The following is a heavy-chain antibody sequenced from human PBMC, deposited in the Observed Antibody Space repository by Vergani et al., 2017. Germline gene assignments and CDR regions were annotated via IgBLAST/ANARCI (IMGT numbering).Heavy chain of an antibody. J-gene: IGHJ2*01. Sequence: EVQLVESGGGLVQPGGSLRLSCAASGFTFSSYSMNWVRQAPGKGLEWVSYISSSSSTIYYADSVKGRFTSSRDNAKNSLYLQMNSLRAEDTAVYYCARAGYDILTGHWYFDLWGRGTLVTVSS. CDR3: ARAGYDILTGHWYFDL. V-gene: IGHV3-48*01. CDR1: GFTFSSYS. D-gene: IGHD3-9*01. CDR2: ISSSSSTI.